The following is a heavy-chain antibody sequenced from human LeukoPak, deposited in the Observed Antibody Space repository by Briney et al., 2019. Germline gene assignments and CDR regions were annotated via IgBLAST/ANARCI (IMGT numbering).Heavy chain of an antibody. Sequence: SETLSLTCTVSGGSISSGSYYWSWIRQPPGQGLEWVGSMYYSGSTYYDPSLKSRVTISVDTSKNQFSLKLNSVTAADTAVYYCARHSYYYDSSGYPYYFDYGGQGTLVTVSS. D-gene: IGHD3-22*01. CDR2: MYYSGST. CDR3: ARHSYYYDSSGYPYYFDY. J-gene: IGHJ4*02. CDR1: GGSISSGSYY. V-gene: IGHV4-39*01.